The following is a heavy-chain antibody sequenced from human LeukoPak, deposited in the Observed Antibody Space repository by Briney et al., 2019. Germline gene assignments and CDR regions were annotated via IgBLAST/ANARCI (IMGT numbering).Heavy chain of an antibody. CDR2: VSGGEGTT. D-gene: IGHD2-2*01. CDR3: AARPLMPPRFDN. J-gene: IGHJ4*02. Sequence: HPGESLRLSCAVSGFAFSSYAMTWVRRPPGKGLGWVSGVSGGEGTTYYTDSVKGRFTISRDNSKSTLSLQMSSLRAEDTAVYYCAARPLMPPRFDNWGQGTLVTVSS. CDR1: GFAFSSYA. V-gene: IGHV3-23*01.